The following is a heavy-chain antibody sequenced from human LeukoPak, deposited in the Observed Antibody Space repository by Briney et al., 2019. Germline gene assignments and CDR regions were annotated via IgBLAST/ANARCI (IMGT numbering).Heavy chain of an antibody. J-gene: IGHJ4*02. Sequence: PGGSLRLSCAASGFTFSSYSMNWVRQAPGKGLEWVSSISSSSSYIYYADSVKGRFTISRDNSKNTLYLQMNSLRAEDTAVYYCARVFGSFAFDYWGQGTLVTVSS. D-gene: IGHD3-10*01. CDR2: ISSSSSYI. V-gene: IGHV3-21*04. CDR3: ARVFGSFAFDY. CDR1: GFTFSSYS.